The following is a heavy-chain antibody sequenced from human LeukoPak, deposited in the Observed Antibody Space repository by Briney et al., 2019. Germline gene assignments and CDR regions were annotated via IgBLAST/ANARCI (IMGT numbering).Heavy chain of an antibody. CDR2: IYSGGST. CDR3: ARSFGYCSNSICSFDY. V-gene: IGHV3-53*01. D-gene: IGHD2-8*01. J-gene: IGHJ4*02. Sequence: GGSLRLSCAASGFTVSNNYMSWVRQAPGKGLEWVSVIYSGGSTYYADSVKGRLTISRDNSKNTLYLQMNSLRAEDTVVYYCARSFGYCSNSICSFDYWGQGTLVTVSS. CDR1: GFTVSNNY.